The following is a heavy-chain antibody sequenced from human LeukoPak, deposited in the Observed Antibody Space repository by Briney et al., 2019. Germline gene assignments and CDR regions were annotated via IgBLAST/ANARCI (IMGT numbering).Heavy chain of an antibody. CDR3: ARAPEWGKANYYYYMDV. CDR2: MNPNSGNT. V-gene: IGHV1-8*01. D-gene: IGHD1-26*01. CDR1: GYTFTSYD. J-gene: IGHJ6*03. Sequence: PEASVKVSCKASGYTFTSYDINWVRQATGQGLEWMGWMNPNSGNTGYAQKFQGRVTMTGNTSISTAYMELSSLRSEDTAVYYCARAPEWGKANYYYYMDVWGKGTTVTVSS.